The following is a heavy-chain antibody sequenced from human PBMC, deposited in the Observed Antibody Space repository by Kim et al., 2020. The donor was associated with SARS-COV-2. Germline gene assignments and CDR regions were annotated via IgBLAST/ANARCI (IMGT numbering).Heavy chain of an antibody. J-gene: IGHJ4*02. CDR3: ARYSSSWYGYFDY. D-gene: IGHD6-13*01. CDR1: GYTFTSYA. Sequence: ASVKVSCKASGYTFTSYAMHWVRQAPGQRLEWMGWINAGNGNTKYSQKFQGRVTITRDTSASTAYMELSSLRSEDTAVYYCARYSSSWYGYFDYWGQGTLVTVSS. CDR2: INAGNGNT. V-gene: IGHV1-3*01.